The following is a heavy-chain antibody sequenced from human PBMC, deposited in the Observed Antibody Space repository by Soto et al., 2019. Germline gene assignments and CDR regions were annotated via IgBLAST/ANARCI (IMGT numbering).Heavy chain of an antibody. V-gene: IGHV3-11*06. Sequence: QVQLVESGGALVKPGGSLRLSCAASGFTFTDYYMSWVRQAPGRGLECLSYISQSAAYTNYAVSVRGRFTISRDNAKNSLYLQMNSLRAEDTAVYYCTSAERGKTGVRVWGQGTLVTVSS. J-gene: IGHJ4*02. CDR2: ISQSAAYT. CDR3: TSAERGKTGVRV. D-gene: IGHD1-1*01. CDR1: GFTFTDYY.